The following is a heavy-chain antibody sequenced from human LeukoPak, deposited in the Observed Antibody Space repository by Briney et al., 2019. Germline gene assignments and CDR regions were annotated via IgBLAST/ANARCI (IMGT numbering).Heavy chain of an antibody. J-gene: IGHJ4*02. Sequence: ASETLSLTCTVSGGSISSDNYYWSWIRQPAGKGLEWIGRIYASGTTNYNPSLKSRVTISVDTSKNQFSLKLSSVTAADTAVYYCARGLVGATGGSFDYCGQGTLVTVSS. CDR3: ARGLVGATGGSFDY. D-gene: IGHD1-26*01. CDR1: GGSISSDNYY. V-gene: IGHV4-61*02. CDR2: IYASGTT.